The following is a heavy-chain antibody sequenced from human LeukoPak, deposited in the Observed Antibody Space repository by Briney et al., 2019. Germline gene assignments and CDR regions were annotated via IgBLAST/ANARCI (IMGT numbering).Heavy chain of an antibody. J-gene: IGHJ4*02. D-gene: IGHD6-13*01. Sequence: SETLSLTCAVYGGSFSGYYWSWIRQPPGKGLEWIGEINHSGSTNYNPSLKSRVTISVDTSKNQFSLKLSSVTAADTAVYYCAAGAGGLTRGGPGYSSSWYYFDYWGQGTLVTVSS. CDR2: INHSGST. CDR1: GGSFSGYY. CDR3: AAGAGGLTRGGPGYSSSWYYFDY. V-gene: IGHV4-34*01.